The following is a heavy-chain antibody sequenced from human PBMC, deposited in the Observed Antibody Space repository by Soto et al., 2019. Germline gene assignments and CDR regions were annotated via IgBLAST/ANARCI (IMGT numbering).Heavy chain of an antibody. Sequence: SVKVSCKASGGTFSSYAISWVRQAPGQGLEWMGGIIPIFGTANYAQKFQGRVTITADESTSTAYMELNSLRYEDTAVYYCASPYGDYGVSGLGYYYGMDVWGQGTTVTVSS. CDR3: ASPYGDYGVSGLGYYYGMDV. J-gene: IGHJ6*02. V-gene: IGHV1-69*13. CDR2: IIPIFGTA. D-gene: IGHD4-17*01. CDR1: GGTFSSYA.